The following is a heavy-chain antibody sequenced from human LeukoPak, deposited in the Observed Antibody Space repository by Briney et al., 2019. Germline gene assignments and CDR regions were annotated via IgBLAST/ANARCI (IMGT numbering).Heavy chain of an antibody. CDR3: ARGEDYGDYFDY. V-gene: IGHV3-53*01. Sequence: GGSLRLSCAASGVTVRSNYMNWVRQAPGKGLEWVSVIYSGGSTYYADSVKGRFTISRDNSKNTLYLQMNSLRAEDTAVYCCARGEDYGDYFDYWGRGTLVTVSS. CDR1: GVTVRSNY. CDR2: IYSGGST. J-gene: IGHJ4*02. D-gene: IGHD4-17*01.